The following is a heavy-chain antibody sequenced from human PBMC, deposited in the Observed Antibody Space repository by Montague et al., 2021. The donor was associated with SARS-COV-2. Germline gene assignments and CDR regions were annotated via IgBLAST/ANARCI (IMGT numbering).Heavy chain of an antibody. V-gene: IGHV4-34*01. Sequence: SETLSLTCAVYGGSFSGYYWSWIRQPPGKELEWIGEINHSGSTKYNPSLKSRVTISVDTSKNQFSLKLSSVTAADTAVYYCARGTKRGFTYDCESSGYASDYWGQGTLVTVSS. J-gene: IGHJ4*02. CDR2: INHSGST. CDR1: GGSFSGYY. CDR3: ARGTKRGFTYDCESSGYASDY. D-gene: IGHD3-22*01.